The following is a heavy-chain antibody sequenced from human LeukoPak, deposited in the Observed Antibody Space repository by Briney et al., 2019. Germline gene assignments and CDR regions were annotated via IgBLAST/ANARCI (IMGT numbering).Heavy chain of an antibody. CDR3: ARLAFPYYDILTGVDY. D-gene: IGHD3-9*01. Sequence: ASVKVSCKASGYTFTSYGISWVRQAPGQGLERMGWISAYNGNTNYAQKLQGRVTMTTDTSTSTAYMELRSLRSDDTAVYYCARLAFPYYDILTGVDYWGQGTLVTVSS. V-gene: IGHV1-18*01. J-gene: IGHJ4*02. CDR2: ISAYNGNT. CDR1: GYTFTSYG.